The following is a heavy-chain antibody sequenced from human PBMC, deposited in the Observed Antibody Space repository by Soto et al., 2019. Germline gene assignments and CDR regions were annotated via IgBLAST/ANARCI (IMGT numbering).Heavy chain of an antibody. CDR2: ITSNGESI. J-gene: IGHJ6*02. CDR3: ARGGATLLDAMDV. V-gene: IGHV3-64*02. Sequence: EVQLVESGEGLVQPGGSLRLSCAASGFTFSSHAMHWVRQAPGKGLDYVSAITSNGESIDYADSVKARFTISRDNSKNTLYLHMGSLRAEDMAVYYWARGGATLLDAMDVWGQGTTVTVSS. CDR1: GFTFSSHA. D-gene: IGHD5-12*01.